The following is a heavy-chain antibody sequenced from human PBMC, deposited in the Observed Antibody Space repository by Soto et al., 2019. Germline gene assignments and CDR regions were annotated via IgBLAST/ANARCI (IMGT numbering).Heavy chain of an antibody. CDR3: ARASMVRGIIGWFDP. Sequence: GGSLRLSCAASGFNFSSSAMYWVRQAPGKGLEWMAVLSDDANNRYYADSVRGRFTISRDNSKNTLYLQMNSLSADDTAVYYCARASMVRGIIGWFDPWGQGTPVTVPQ. J-gene: IGHJ5*02. CDR1: GFNFSSSA. D-gene: IGHD3-10*01. CDR2: LSDDANNR. V-gene: IGHV3-30*14.